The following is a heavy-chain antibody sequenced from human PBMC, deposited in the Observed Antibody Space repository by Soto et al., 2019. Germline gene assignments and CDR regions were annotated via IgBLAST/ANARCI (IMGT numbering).Heavy chain of an antibody. CDR1: GFTFSSYA. CDR2: ISYDGSNK. CDR3: ARDPTYSGSPIDY. V-gene: IGHV3-30-3*01. J-gene: IGHJ4*02. D-gene: IGHD1-26*01. Sequence: QVQLVESGGGVVQPGRSLRLSCAASGFTFSSYAMHWVRQAPGKGLEWVAVISYDGSNKYYADSVKGRFTISRDNSKNTLYLQMSSLRAEDTAVYYCARDPTYSGSPIDYWGQGTLVTVSS.